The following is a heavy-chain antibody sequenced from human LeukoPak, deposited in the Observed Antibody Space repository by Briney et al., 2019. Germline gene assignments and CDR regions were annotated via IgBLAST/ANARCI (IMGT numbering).Heavy chain of an antibody. V-gene: IGHV1-8*01. Sequence: ASVKVSCKASGYSLTSFDINWVRQGSGQGLEWMGWMNPNRGDTGYAPRLQGRVTITRDTSINTAYMELSSLRPDDTAVYYCARGGSSSSYYNNYGMDVWGQGTTITVSS. CDR1: GYSLTSFD. CDR3: ARGGSSSSYYNNYGMDV. D-gene: IGHD6-13*01. J-gene: IGHJ6*02. CDR2: MNPNRGDT.